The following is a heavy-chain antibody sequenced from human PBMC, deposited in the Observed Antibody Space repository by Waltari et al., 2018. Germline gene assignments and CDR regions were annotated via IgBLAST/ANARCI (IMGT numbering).Heavy chain of an antibody. D-gene: IGHD2-15*01. V-gene: IGHV1-69*01. CDR3: AREQGRYCSGGSCYPDY. J-gene: IGHJ4*02. CDR1: GGTFSSYA. Sequence: QVQLVQSGAEVKKPGSSVKVSCKASGGTFSSYAISWVRQAPCKGLAWMGGSIHIFGTANYAQKFQGRVTLIADEATSTAYMELSSLRSEDTAVYYWAREQGRYCSGGSCYPDYWGQGTLVTVSS. CDR2: SIHIFGTA.